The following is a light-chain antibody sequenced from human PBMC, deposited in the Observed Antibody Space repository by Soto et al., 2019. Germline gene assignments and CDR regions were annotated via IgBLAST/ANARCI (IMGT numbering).Light chain of an antibody. CDR1: QRISNW. J-gene: IGKJ3*01. CDR3: QRQQYNSFLFT. CDR2: DAS. V-gene: IGKV1-5*01. Sequence: GDRVTITCRASQRISNWLAWYQQKPGKAPKLLIYDASSLESGVPSRFSGSGSGTEFTLTISSLQPDDFATYYCQRQQYNSFLFTFGPGTKVDFK.